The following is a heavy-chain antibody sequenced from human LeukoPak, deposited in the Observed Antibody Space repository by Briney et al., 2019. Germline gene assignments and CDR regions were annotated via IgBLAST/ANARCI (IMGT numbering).Heavy chain of an antibody. Sequence: SVKVSCKASGGTFSSYTISWVRQAPGQGLEWMGRIFPILGIANYAQKFQGRVTITADKSTSTAYMELSSLRSEDTAVYYCARDMDYDSSGYYLFDYWGQGTLVTVSS. CDR2: IFPILGIA. CDR1: GGTFSSYT. D-gene: IGHD3-22*01. V-gene: IGHV1-69*04. J-gene: IGHJ4*02. CDR3: ARDMDYDSSGYYLFDY.